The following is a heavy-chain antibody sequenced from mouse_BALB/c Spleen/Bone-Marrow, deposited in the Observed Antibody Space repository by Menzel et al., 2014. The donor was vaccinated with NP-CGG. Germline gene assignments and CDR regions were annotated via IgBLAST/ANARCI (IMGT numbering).Heavy chain of an antibody. CDR3: AREATYYAYFDY. Sequence: VKLQESAAELARPGASVKMSCKASGYTFTSNTIQWVKQRPGQGLEWIGYINPTGGYTDYNQKFKDKTTLTADKSSSTAYMQLSSLTSEDSAVYYCAREATYYAYFDYWGQGAIPTVSS. CDR1: GYTFTSNT. J-gene: IGHJ2*01. V-gene: IGHV1-4*02. CDR2: INPTGGYT. D-gene: IGHD1-1*01.